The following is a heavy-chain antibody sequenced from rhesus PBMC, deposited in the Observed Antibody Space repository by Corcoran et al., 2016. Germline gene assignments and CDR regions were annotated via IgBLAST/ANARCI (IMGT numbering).Heavy chain of an antibody. D-gene: IGHD6-25*01. CDR1: GFTFSTYC. CDR2: ISRGENRK. J-gene: IGHJ4*01. Sequence: EVQLVESGGGLVQPGGSLLLSCAASGFTFSTYCIYWVRQAPGKGLEWFLAISRGENRKYNGEDGKGRINIYRYNAKNVVAQQMNSLRAEDTAVYYVAIPGYSGSWNQGYYFDYWGQGVLVTVSS. V-gene: IGHV3S25*01. CDR3: AIPGYSGSWNQGYYFDY.